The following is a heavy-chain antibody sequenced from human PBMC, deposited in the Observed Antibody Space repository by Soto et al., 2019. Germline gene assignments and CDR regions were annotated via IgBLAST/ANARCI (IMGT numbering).Heavy chain of an antibody. Sequence: QVQLQESGPGLVRPSQTLSLTCSVSGAFIYNGGYFWSWIRQSSGKGLEWIGHIHNSGSPSNIPSLKSRVSISADTSINQFSLALPSETAADTAVYNYARSSTTEKVDTRGQIILITVTS. CDR2: IHNSGSP. V-gene: IGHV4-30-4*01. CDR1: GAFIYNGGYF. CDR3: ARSSTTEKVDT. D-gene: IGHD6-6*01. J-gene: IGHJ4*02.